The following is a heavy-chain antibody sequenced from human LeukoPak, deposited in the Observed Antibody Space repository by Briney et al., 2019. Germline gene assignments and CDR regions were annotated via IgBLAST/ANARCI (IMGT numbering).Heavy chain of an antibody. Sequence: GGSLRLSCAASGFTFSSYAMSWVRQAPGKGLEWVSAISGSGGSSYYADSVKGRFTISRDNSKNTLYLQMNSLRAEDTAVYYCAKRHYDFWSGYQNQMYYFDYWGQGTLVTVSS. D-gene: IGHD3-3*01. J-gene: IGHJ4*02. CDR1: GFTFSSYA. CDR2: ISGSGGSS. V-gene: IGHV3-23*01. CDR3: AKRHYDFWSGYQNQMYYFDY.